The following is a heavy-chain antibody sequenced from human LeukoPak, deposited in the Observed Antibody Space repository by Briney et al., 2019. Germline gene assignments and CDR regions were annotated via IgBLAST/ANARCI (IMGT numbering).Heavy chain of an antibody. D-gene: IGHD5-18*01. J-gene: IGHJ4*02. CDR1: GGTFSSYA. Sequence: RASVKVSCKASGGTFSSYAISWVRQAPGQGLEWMGRIIPILGIANYAQKFQGRVTITADKSTSTAYMELSSLRSEDTAVYYCARQGDTAMAWGYFDYWGQGTLVTVSS. CDR3: ARQGDTAMAWGYFDY. CDR2: IIPILGIA. V-gene: IGHV1-69*04.